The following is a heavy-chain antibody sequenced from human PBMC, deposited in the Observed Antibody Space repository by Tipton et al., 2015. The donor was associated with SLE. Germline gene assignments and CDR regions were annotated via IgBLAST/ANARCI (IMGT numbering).Heavy chain of an antibody. J-gene: IGHJ1*01. D-gene: IGHD6-13*01. V-gene: IGHV4-39*07. CDR3: ARLCCIGAAGTGHFQL. CDR2: IYYSGST. CDR1: GGSVSSGSYY. Sequence: TLSLTCTVSGGSVSSGSYYWAWIRQPPGKGPEWIGTIYYSGSTYYYPSLKSRITISVDTSKNQFSLRLTSVTAADTAVYYCARLCCIGAAGTGHFQLWGQGTLVTVSS.